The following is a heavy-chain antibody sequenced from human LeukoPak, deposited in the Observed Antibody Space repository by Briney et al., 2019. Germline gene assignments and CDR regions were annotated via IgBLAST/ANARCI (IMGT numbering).Heavy chain of an antibody. Sequence: ASVKVSFKASGYTFTSYYMHWVRQAPGQGLEWMGIINPSGGSTSYAQKFQGRVTMTRDMSTSTVYMELSSLRSEDTAVYYCARGRLLEWLLGTGTGFDPWGQGTLVAVSS. D-gene: IGHD3-3*01. J-gene: IGHJ5*02. V-gene: IGHV1-46*01. CDR3: ARGRLLEWLLGTGTGFDP. CDR2: INPSGGST. CDR1: GYTFTSYY.